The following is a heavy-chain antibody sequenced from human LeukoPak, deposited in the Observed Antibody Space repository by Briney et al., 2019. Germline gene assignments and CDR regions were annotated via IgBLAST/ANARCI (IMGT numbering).Heavy chain of an antibody. D-gene: IGHD1/OR15-1a*01. CDR2: IWHDGNRK. CDR1: GFTSSSYD. Sequence: PGGSLRLSCAASGFTSSSYDMHWVRRAPGKGLEWVASIWHDGNRKYHADSVEGRFTISRDNSKNTVYVQMNSLRADDTAVYYCTRAAGITGTSRDNWFDPWGQGTLVIVSS. J-gene: IGHJ5*02. V-gene: IGHV3-33*01. CDR3: TRAAGITGTSRDNWFDP.